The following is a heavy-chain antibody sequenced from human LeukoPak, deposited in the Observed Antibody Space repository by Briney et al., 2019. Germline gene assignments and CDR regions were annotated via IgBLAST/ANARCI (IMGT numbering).Heavy chain of an antibody. D-gene: IGHD2-2*01. V-gene: IGHV1-8*01. Sequence: ASVKVSCKASGYTFTSYDINWVPQATGQGLEWMGWMNPNSGNTSYAQKFQGRVTMTRNTSISTAYMELSSLRAEDTAVYYCARALRGYIVVVPAAQTSGENWFDPWGQGTLVTVSS. J-gene: IGHJ5*02. CDR3: ARALRGYIVVVPAAQTSGENWFDP. CDR1: GYTFTSYD. CDR2: MNPNSGNT.